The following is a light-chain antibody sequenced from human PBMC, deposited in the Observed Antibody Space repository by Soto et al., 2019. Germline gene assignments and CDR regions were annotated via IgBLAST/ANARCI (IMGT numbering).Light chain of an antibody. CDR3: QQYNNWPPAWT. CDR1: QSVSNY. V-gene: IGKV3-15*01. CDR2: GAS. Sequence: EIVLTQSPGTLSLSPGERATLSCRASQSVSNYLAWYQQKPGQSPRLLIYGASTRATGIPARFSGSGSGTQFTLTISSLQSEDFAVYYCQQYNNWPPAWTFGQGTKVDIK. J-gene: IGKJ1*01.